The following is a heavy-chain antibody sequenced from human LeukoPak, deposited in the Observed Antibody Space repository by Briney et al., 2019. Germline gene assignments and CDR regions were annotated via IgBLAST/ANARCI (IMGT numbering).Heavy chain of an antibody. V-gene: IGHV4-38-2*02. CDR3: ARANYYDTIGYSRGAFDI. J-gene: IGHJ3*02. CDR2: IFHSGST. Sequence: PSETLSLTCSVSGYSISSGFYWGWIRPPPGKGLEWIGSIFHSGSTYYNPFLKSRVTISVGTSKNHFSLKLSSVTAADTALYYCARANYYDTIGYSRGAFDIWGQGTMVTVSS. CDR1: GYSISSGFY. D-gene: IGHD3-22*01.